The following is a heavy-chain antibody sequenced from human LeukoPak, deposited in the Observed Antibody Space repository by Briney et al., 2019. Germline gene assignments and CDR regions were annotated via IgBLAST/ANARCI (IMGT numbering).Heavy chain of an antibody. D-gene: IGHD3-22*01. Sequence: GGSLRLSCTASGFTFSSYGMHWVRQAPGKGLEWVAFIRYDGSNKYYADSVKGRFTISRDNSKNTLYLQMNSLRAEDTAVYYCAKERVYYDSSGYYYFDYWGQGTLATVSS. J-gene: IGHJ4*02. V-gene: IGHV3-30*02. CDR1: GFTFSSYG. CDR2: IRYDGSNK. CDR3: AKERVYYDSSGYYYFDY.